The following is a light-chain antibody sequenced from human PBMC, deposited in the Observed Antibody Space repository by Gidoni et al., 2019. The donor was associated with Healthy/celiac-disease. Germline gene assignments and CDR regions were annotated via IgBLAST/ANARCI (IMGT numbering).Light chain of an antibody. CDR2: GAS. V-gene: IGKV3-15*01. Sequence: EIVMPQSPATLSVSTGERATVSCRASPSVSSNLAWYQQKPGQAPRLLIYGASTRATGIPARLSGSGSGTEFTLTISSLQSEDFAVYYCQQYNNWPLWTFGQGTKVEIK. J-gene: IGKJ1*01. CDR1: PSVSSN. CDR3: QQYNNWPLWT.